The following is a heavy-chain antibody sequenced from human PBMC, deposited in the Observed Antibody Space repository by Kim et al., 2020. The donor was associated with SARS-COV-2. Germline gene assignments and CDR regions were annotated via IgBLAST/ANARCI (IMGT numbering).Heavy chain of an antibody. CDR2: NT. V-gene: IGHV3-30*01. CDR3: ARENNAFDV. J-gene: IGHJ3*01. Sequence: NTYYANSVKGRVTIAKDNSQNTLSLQMDSLSPEDTAIYYCARENNAFDVWGQGTLVTVSS.